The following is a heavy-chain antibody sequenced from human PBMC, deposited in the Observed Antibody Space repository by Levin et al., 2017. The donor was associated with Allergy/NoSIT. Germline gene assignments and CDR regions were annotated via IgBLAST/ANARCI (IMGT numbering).Heavy chain of an antibody. CDR3: ARDLRS. CDR2: IKPDGSEK. J-gene: IGHJ5*02. V-gene: IGHV3-7*01. D-gene: IGHD3-16*01. CDR1: GFSFSTSW. Sequence: GGSLRLSCVASGFSFSTSWMTWVRQAPGKGLEWVANIKPDGSEKYYGDFTTGRFTISTDPAKNSLYLQMNSLRAEDTALYFCARDLRSWGQGTLVTVSS.